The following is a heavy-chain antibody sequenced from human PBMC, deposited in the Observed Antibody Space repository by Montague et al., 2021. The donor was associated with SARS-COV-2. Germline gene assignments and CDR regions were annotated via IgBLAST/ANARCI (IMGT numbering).Heavy chain of an antibody. CDR1: GFTFGDYA. CDR2: ISWNSGSI. J-gene: IGHJ4*02. V-gene: IGHV3-9*01. Sequence: SLRLSCAASGFTFGDYAMHWVRQAPGKGLEWVSGISWNSGSIGYADSVKGRFTISRDNAKNSLYLQMNSLRAEDTAMYYCARHLGGYYDYMWGNSREDYFDQWGQGTLVTVSS. D-gene: IGHD3-16*02. CDR3: ARHLGGYYDYMWGNSREDYFDQ.